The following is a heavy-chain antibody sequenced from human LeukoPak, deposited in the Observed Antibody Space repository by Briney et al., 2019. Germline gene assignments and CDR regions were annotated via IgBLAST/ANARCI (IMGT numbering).Heavy chain of an antibody. CDR1: GFTFTNHW. V-gene: IGHV3-7*01. Sequence: PGGSLRLSCVTSGFTFTNHWMIWVPKAPGKGLEWVANIREDGGHTNYVDSVKGRFTISRDNAKNSLFLQMDGLRVDDTAVYFCARDGRGGHNDFWGQGTLITVSS. CDR2: IREDGGHT. J-gene: IGHJ4*02. CDR3: ARDGRGGHNDF. D-gene: IGHD4-23*01.